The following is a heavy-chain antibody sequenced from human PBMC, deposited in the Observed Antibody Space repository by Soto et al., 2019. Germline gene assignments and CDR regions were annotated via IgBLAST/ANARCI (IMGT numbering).Heavy chain of an antibody. Sequence: QVQLVQSGAEVKKPGASVKVSCKASGYTFTSYGISWVRQAPGQGLEWMGWSSAYNGNTNYAQKLQGRVTMTTDTSTSTAYMELRSLRSDDTAVYYCARDGPLPILELLFGELGGSWFDPWGQGTLVTVSS. CDR2: SSAYNGNT. CDR3: ARDGPLPILELLFGELGGSWFDP. D-gene: IGHD3-10*01. V-gene: IGHV1-18*04. CDR1: GYTFTSYG. J-gene: IGHJ5*02.